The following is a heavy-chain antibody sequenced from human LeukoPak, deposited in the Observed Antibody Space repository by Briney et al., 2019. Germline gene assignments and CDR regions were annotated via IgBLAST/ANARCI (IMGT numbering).Heavy chain of an antibody. J-gene: IGHJ1*01. D-gene: IGHD4-17*01. Sequence: GGSLRLSCAASGFIFRNYAMHWVRQAPGKGLEWVAFISYDGRNKYYGDSVKGRFTTSRDNSRNTMDLEMNSLRGDDTAVYYCAKPGSGTTVTTDWGQGTLVTVSS. V-gene: IGHV3-30*18. CDR3: AKPGSGTTVTTD. CDR2: ISYDGRNK. CDR1: GFIFRNYA.